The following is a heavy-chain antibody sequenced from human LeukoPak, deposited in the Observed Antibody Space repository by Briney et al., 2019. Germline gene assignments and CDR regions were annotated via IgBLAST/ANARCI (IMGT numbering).Heavy chain of an antibody. J-gene: IGHJ4*02. CDR1: GFTFSSYA. D-gene: IGHD2-15*01. V-gene: IGHV3-23*01. Sequence: RSGGSLRLSCAASGFTFSSYAMSWVRQAPWKGLEWVSAISGSGGSTYYADSVKGRFTISRDNSKNTLYLQMNSLRAEDTAVYYCAKPLRYCSGGSCYPRRFDYWGQGTLVTVSS. CDR2: ISGSGGST. CDR3: AKPLRYCSGGSCYPRRFDY.